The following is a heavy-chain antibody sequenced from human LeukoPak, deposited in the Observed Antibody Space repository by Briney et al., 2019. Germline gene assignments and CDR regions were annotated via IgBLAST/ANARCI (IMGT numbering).Heavy chain of an antibody. CDR1: GFTFSSYA. Sequence: GGSLRLSCAASGFTFSSYAMSWIRQAPGKGLEWVSAISGSGGSTYYADSVKGRFTISRDNSKNTLYLQMNSLRAEDTAVYYCAKERAVAGTTGGDYWGQGTLVTVSS. CDR3: AKERAVAGTTGGDY. CDR2: ISGSGGST. D-gene: IGHD6-19*01. J-gene: IGHJ4*02. V-gene: IGHV3-23*01.